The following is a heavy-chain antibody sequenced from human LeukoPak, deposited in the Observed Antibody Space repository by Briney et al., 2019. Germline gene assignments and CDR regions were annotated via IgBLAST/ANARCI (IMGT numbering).Heavy chain of an antibody. CDR3: TTEYYYDSSGYYFGFDY. D-gene: IGHD3-22*01. CDR2: IKSKTDGGTT. CDR1: GFTFSNAW. Sequence: PGGSLRLSCAASGFTFSNAWMSWVRQAPGKGLEWVGRIKSKTDGGTTDYAAPVKGRFTISRDDSKNTLYLQMNSLKTEDTAVYYCTTEYYYDSSGYYFGFDYWGQGTLVTVSS. J-gene: IGHJ4*02. V-gene: IGHV3-15*01.